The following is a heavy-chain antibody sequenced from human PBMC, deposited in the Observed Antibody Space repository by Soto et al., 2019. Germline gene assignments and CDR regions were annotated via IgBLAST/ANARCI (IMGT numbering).Heavy chain of an antibody. CDR1: GGSLSNYG. D-gene: IGHD3-22*01. Sequence: QVQLVQSGAEVKKPGSSVKVSCKASGGSLSNYGISWVRQAPGQGLEWMGAIIPVFGTPNYAQKCQDRVTMTADESTTTVYMEVRSRTSEDTAVYYCARGDATKIVVTTYYAMDVWGQGTTVTVSS. CDR2: IIPVFGTP. V-gene: IGHV1-69*12. CDR3: ARGDATKIVVTTYYAMDV. J-gene: IGHJ6*02.